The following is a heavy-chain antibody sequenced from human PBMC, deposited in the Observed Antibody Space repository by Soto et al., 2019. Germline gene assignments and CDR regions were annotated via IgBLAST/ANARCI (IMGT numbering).Heavy chain of an antibody. CDR1: GFTFDDYG. CDR2: INWNGGST. CDR3: ARDIGSGWYPDAFDI. J-gene: IGHJ3*02. Sequence: ESGGGVVRPGGSLRLSCAASGFTFDDYGMSWVRQAPGKGLEWVSGINWNGGSTGYADSVKGRFTISRDNAKNSLYLQMNSLRAEDTALYHCARDIGSGWYPDAFDIWGQGTMVTVSS. D-gene: IGHD6-19*01. V-gene: IGHV3-20*01.